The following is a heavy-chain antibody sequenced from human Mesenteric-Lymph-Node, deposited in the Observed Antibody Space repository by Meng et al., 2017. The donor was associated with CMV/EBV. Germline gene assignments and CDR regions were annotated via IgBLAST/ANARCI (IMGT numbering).Heavy chain of an antibody. V-gene: IGHV3-48*04. D-gene: IGHD4-23*01. CDR3: ARETMVVTGGLDY. J-gene: IGHJ4*02. CDR1: GFTFSSYD. CDR2: ISSSSSTI. Sequence: GESLKISCAASGFTFSSYDIHWVRQAPGKGLEWVSYISSSSSTIYYADSVKGRFTISRDNAKNSLYLQMNSLRAEDTAVYYCARETMVVTGGLDYWGQGTLVTVSS.